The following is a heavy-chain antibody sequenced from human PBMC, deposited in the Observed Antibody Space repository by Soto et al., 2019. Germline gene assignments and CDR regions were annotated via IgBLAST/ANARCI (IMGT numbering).Heavy chain of an antibody. Sequence: PGGSLRLSCAASGFTFSSYSMSWVRQAPGKGLEWVSAISGSGGSTYYADSVKGRFTISRDNSKNTLYLQMNSLRAEDTAVYYCAKGRHNVKQQLVPGPHGGHYYYGMDVWGQGTTVTVSS. CDR3: AKGRHNVKQQLVPGPHGGHYYYGMDV. D-gene: IGHD6-13*01. CDR1: GFTFSSYS. CDR2: ISGSGGST. J-gene: IGHJ6*02. V-gene: IGHV3-23*01.